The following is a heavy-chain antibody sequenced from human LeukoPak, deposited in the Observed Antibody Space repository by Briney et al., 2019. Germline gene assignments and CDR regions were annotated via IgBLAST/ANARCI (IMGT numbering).Heavy chain of an antibody. D-gene: IGHD4-23*01. V-gene: IGHV4-59*08. CDR1: GGSISSYY. Sequence: PSETLSLTCTVSGGSISSYYWSWIRQPPGKGLEWIGYIYCSGSTNYNPSLKSRVTISVDTSKNQFSLKLSSVTAADTAVYYCARLYVMGGNSDGWFDPWGQGTLVTVSS. CDR3: ARLYVMGGNSDGWFDP. J-gene: IGHJ5*02. CDR2: IYCSGST.